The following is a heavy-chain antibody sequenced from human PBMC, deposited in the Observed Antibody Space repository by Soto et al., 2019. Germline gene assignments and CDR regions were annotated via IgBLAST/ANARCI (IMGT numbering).Heavy chain of an antibody. CDR2: INPGGDVI. CDR1: GFSLRDYY. Sequence: PGGSLRLSCAASGFSLRDYYMTWIRQAPGKGLELLSYINPGGDVINYIDSVKGRFTISRDNAKNTLYLHMNSLRAEDTAVYYCTRDPRITDFWGQGTLVTVSS. CDR3: TRDPRITDF. V-gene: IGHV3-11*01. J-gene: IGHJ4*02. D-gene: IGHD3-16*01.